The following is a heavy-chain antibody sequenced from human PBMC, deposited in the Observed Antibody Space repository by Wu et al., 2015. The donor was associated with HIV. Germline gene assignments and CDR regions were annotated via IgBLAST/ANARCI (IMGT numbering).Heavy chain of an antibody. CDR3: ARELEDPAIMVRAGFDP. V-gene: IGHV1-69*05. CDR1: GGIFSKYD. CDR2: TTPMFGTT. J-gene: IGHJ5*02. Sequence: QVQLVQSGAEVKKPGSSVRVSCKASGGIFSKYDINWVRQAPGQGLEWMGGTTPMFGTTNYAQKFQGRVTITPDVYTGTVYMELSSLRSEDTAIYYCARELEDPAIMVRAGFDPWGQGTLVTVSS. D-gene: IGHD3-10*01.